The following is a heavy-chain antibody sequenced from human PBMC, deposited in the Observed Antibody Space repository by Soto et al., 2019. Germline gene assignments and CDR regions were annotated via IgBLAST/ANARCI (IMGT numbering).Heavy chain of an antibody. CDR2: IQQVGSEK. CDR1: GFTFNKYW. Sequence: EVQLVESGGGLVQPGGSLRLSCAASGFTFNKYWMTWVRQAPGKGLEWVANIQQVGSEKYYVASVKGRFTISRDNADNSLYLQMNGLRAEDTAVYYCALGRTGLDVWGQGTTVTVSS. D-gene: IGHD7-27*01. V-gene: IGHV3-7*01. CDR3: ALGRTGLDV. J-gene: IGHJ6*02.